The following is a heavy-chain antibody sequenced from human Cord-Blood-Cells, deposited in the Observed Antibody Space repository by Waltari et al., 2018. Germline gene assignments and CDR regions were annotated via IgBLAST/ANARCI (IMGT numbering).Heavy chain of an antibody. CDR1: GYSFTSYW. D-gene: IGHD2-2*02. CDR3: ARRIGYCSSTSCYKGWYFDL. V-gene: IGHV5-51*01. CDR2: IYPGDSDT. Sequence: EVQLVQSGAEVKKPGESLKISCKGSGYSFTSYWIGWVRQMPGKALEWMGIIYPGDSDTRYSPSFQGQVTISADKSISTAYLQWSSLKASDTAMYYCARRIGYCSSTSCYKGWYFDLWGRGTLVTVSS. J-gene: IGHJ2*01.